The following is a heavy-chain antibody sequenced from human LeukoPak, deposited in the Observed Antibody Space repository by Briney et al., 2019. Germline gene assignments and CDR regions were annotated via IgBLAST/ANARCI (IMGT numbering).Heavy chain of an antibody. V-gene: IGHV4-34*01. Sequence: SETLSLTCAVYGGSFSGYYWSWIRQPPGKGLEWIGEINHSGSTNYNPSLKSRVTISVDTSKNQFSLKLSSVTAADTAVYYCARGKMVVVDLIPPYFDYWGQGTLVTVSS. CDR1: GGSFSGYY. D-gene: IGHD3-22*01. CDR3: ARGKMVVVDLIPPYFDY. J-gene: IGHJ4*02. CDR2: INHSGST.